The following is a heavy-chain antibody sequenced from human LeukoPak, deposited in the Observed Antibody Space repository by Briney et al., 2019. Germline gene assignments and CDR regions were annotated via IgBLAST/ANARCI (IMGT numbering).Heavy chain of an antibody. Sequence: PSETLSLTCTVSGGSISSSSYYWGWIRQPPGKGLEWIGSIYHSGSTYYNPSLKSRVTISVDTSKNQFSLKLSSVTAADTAVYYCASERCSSSSCPFDYWGQGTLVTVSS. CDR2: IYHSGST. CDR1: GGSISSSSYY. J-gene: IGHJ4*02. CDR3: ASERCSSSSCPFDY. D-gene: IGHD6-6*01. V-gene: IGHV4-39*07.